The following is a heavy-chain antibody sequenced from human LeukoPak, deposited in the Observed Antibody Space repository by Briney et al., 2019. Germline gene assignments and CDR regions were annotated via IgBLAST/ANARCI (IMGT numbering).Heavy chain of an antibody. Sequence: PGGSLRLSCAASGFTFSSYGMHWVRQAPGKGLEWIGEINHSGSTNYNPSLKSRVTISVDTSKNQFSLKLSPVTAADTAVYYCARVPFITMVRGVIDYWGQGTLVTVSS. CDR2: INHSGST. J-gene: IGHJ4*02. CDR1: GFTFSSYG. CDR3: ARVPFITMVRGVIDY. V-gene: IGHV4-34*01. D-gene: IGHD3-10*01.